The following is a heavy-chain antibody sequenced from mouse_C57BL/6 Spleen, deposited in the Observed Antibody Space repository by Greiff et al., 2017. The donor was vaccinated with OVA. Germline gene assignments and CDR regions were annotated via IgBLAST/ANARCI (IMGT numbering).Heavy chain of an antibody. CDR1: GYAFSSSW. CDR2: IYPGDGDT. CDR3: ATAQAFDY. D-gene: IGHD3-2*02. V-gene: IGHV1-82*01. Sequence: VQLQQSEPELVKPGASVKISCKASGYAFSSSWMNWVKQRPGKGLEWIGRIYPGDGDTNYNGKFKGKATLTADKSSSTAYMQLSSLTSEDSAVYFCATAQAFDYWGQGTTLTVSS. J-gene: IGHJ2*01.